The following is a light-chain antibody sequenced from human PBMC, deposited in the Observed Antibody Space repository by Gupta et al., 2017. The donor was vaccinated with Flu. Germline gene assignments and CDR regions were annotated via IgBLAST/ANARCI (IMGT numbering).Light chain of an antibody. Sequence: DIVFTHSPESLPVSLVARANSNCKSSQSVVFSANDQNYLAWYQQKPGQPPKLLIDWASTRESGVPDRVSGSGSGTDFTLTINRLQPEDVAVYFCQQYHVTPWTFGQGTRVEV. CDR2: WAS. J-gene: IGKJ1*01. V-gene: IGKV4-1*01. CDR1: QSVVFSANDQNY. CDR3: QQYHVTPWT.